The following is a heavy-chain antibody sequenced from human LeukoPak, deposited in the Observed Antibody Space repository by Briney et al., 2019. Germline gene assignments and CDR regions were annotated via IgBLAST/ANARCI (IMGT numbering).Heavy chain of an antibody. D-gene: IGHD6-13*01. Sequence: ASVKVSCKASGYTFTRYYMHWVRQAPGQVLEWMGRINPNSGGTNYAQKFQGRVTMTRDTSISTAYMELSRLRSDDTAVYYCARLAAADNNWFDPWGQGTLVTVSS. CDR3: ARLAAADNNWFDP. CDR1: GYTFTRYY. CDR2: INPNSGGT. J-gene: IGHJ5*02. V-gene: IGHV1-2*06.